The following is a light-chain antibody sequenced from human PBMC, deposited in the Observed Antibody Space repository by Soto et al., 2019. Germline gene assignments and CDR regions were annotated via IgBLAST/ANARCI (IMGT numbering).Light chain of an antibody. CDR3: HQYDSSPLT. CDR2: GAS. V-gene: IGKV3-20*01. J-gene: IGKJ4*01. CDR1: QSVSSSC. Sequence: ENELRQSPGTMSLSPGERAALSCRASQSVSSSCLAWYQQKPGQAPRLLIYGASSRATGIPDRFSGSGSGTDFTLTISRLEPEDFAVYYCHQYDSSPLTFGGGTKVEIK.